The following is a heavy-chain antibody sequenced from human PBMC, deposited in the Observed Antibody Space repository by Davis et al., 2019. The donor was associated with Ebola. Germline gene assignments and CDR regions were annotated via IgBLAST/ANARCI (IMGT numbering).Heavy chain of an antibody. CDR1: GSDFPDHS. Sequence: PAGSLRLSCTGSGSDFPDHSMNWARQAPGNGLEWVASITASIIYIFYGDSVRGRFTVSRDNARTSLYLQMNALRVEDTAVYYCARDRPEAVAGLDHWGQGTLVTVSS. V-gene: IGHV3-21*01. D-gene: IGHD6-19*01. CDR2: ITASIIYI. CDR3: ARDRPEAVAGLDH. J-gene: IGHJ4*02.